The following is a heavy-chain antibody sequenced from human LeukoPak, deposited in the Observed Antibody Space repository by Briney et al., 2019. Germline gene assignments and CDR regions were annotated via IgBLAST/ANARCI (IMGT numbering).Heavy chain of an antibody. D-gene: IGHD6-19*01. CDR3: AKDLGYSSALDY. Sequence: PGGSLRLSCAASGFTSSSYAMSWVRQAPGKGLEWVSAISGSGGSTYYADSVKGRFTISRDNSKNTLYLQMNSLRAEDTAVYYCAKDLGYSSALDYWGQGTLVTVSS. J-gene: IGHJ4*02. V-gene: IGHV3-23*01. CDR2: ISGSGGST. CDR1: GFTSSSYA.